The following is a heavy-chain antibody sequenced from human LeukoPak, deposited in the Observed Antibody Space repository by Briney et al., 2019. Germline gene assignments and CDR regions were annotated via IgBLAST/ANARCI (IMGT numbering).Heavy chain of an antibody. CDR3: ARVRSGWYSGYYFDY. Sequence: SGTPSLTCAVSGGSISSSNWWSWVRQPPGKGLEWIGEIYHSGSTNYNPSLKSRVTISVDKSKNQFSLKLSSVTAADTAVYYCARVRSGWYSGYYFDYWGQGTLVTVSS. CDR2: IYHSGST. CDR1: GGSISSSNW. J-gene: IGHJ4*02. V-gene: IGHV4-4*02. D-gene: IGHD6-19*01.